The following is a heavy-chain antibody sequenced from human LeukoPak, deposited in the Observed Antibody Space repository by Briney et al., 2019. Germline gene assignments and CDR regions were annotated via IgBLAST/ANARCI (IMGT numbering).Heavy chain of an antibody. V-gene: IGHV3-48*03. CDR1: GFTFSNYE. J-gene: IGHJ3*02. CDR3: ARDAEYQLLYDAFDM. CDR2: ISSSGSTI. Sequence: GGSLRLSCAASGFTFSNYEMNWVRQAPGKGLEWVSYISSSGSTIYYADSVKGRFTISRDNPKNLLYLQMNSLRAEDTAVYYCARDAEYQLLYDAFDMWGQGTMVTVSS. D-gene: IGHD2-2*01.